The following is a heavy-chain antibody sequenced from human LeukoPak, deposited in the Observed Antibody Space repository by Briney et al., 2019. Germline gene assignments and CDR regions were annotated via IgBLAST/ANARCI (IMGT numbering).Heavy chain of an antibody. V-gene: IGHV3-23*01. CDR3: ARPISSSWDDDAFDI. Sequence: PGGSLRLSCAASGFTFSSYAMSWVRQAPGKGLEWVSAISGSGGSTYYADSVKGRFTISRDNSKNTLYLQMNSLRAEDTAVYYCARPISSSWDDDAFDIWAQGTMVTVSS. D-gene: IGHD6-13*01. CDR2: ISGSGGST. CDR1: GFTFSSYA. J-gene: IGHJ3*02.